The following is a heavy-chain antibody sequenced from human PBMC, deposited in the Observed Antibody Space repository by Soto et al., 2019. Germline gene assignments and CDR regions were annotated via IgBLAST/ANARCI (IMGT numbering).Heavy chain of an antibody. CDR2: IYPDVSDT. Sequence: PGESLKISCLASGYSFAAYWVGWVRQMSGKGLEWMGIIYPDVSDTRYSPSFQGQVTISADKSISTVYLQWISLKASDTAIYYCVTSTWSYFGLDVWGQGTTVTVSS. V-gene: IGHV5-51*01. D-gene: IGHD6-13*01. CDR3: VTSTWSYFGLDV. J-gene: IGHJ6*02. CDR1: GYSFAAYW.